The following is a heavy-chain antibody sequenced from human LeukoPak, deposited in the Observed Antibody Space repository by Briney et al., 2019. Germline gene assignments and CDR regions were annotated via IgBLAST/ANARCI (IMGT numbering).Heavy chain of an antibody. CDR3: ARGGIAVAGTHYYYYGMDV. CDR2: IYYGGST. Sequence: SETLSLTCTVSGGSISSSSYYWGWIRQPPGQGLEWIGSIYYGGSTYYNPSLKSRVTLSVDTSKNQFSLKLSSVTAADTAVYYCARGGIAVAGTHYYYYGMDVWGQGTTVTVSS. J-gene: IGHJ6*02. V-gene: IGHV4-39*01. CDR1: GGSISSSSYY. D-gene: IGHD6-19*01.